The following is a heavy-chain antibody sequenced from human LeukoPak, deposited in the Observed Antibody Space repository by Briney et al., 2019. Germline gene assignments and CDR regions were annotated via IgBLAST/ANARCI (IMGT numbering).Heavy chain of an antibody. D-gene: IGHD2-2*01. Sequence: SVKVSCRASGGTFSSYAISWVRQAPGQGLEWLGGIIPIFGTANYAQKFQGRVTITADESTSTAYMELSSLRSEDTAVYYCARDTHCSSTSCYLNWFDPWGQGTLVTVSS. CDR3: ARDTHCSSTSCYLNWFDP. CDR2: IIPIFGTA. J-gene: IGHJ5*02. CDR1: GGTFSSYA. V-gene: IGHV1-69*01.